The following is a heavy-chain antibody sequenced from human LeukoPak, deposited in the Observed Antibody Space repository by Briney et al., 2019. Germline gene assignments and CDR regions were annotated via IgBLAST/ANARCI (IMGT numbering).Heavy chain of an antibody. J-gene: IGHJ4*02. D-gene: IGHD2-15*01. CDR3: ARAGYSGGSCYSDY. CDR1: GGSISSGDYY. CDR2: IYYSGST. Sequence: PSQTLSLTCTVSGGSISSGDYYWSWIRQPPGKGLEWIGYIYYSGSTYYNPSLKSRVTISVDTSQNQFSLKLISVTAADTAVYYCARAGYSGGSCYSDYWGQGTLVTVSS. V-gene: IGHV4-30-4*01.